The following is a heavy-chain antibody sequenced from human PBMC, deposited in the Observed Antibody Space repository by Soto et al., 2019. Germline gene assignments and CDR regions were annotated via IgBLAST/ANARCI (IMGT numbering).Heavy chain of an antibody. D-gene: IGHD3-10*01. V-gene: IGHV4-34*01. CDR1: GGSFSGYY. CDR3: ARGKGYYYGSGSYYSADYYYYYMDV. Sequence: SETLSLTCAVYGGSFSGYYWSWIRQPPGKGLEWIGEINHSGSTNYNPSLKSRVTISVDTSKNQFSLKLSSVTAADTAVYYCARGKGYYYGSGSYYSADYYYYYMDVWGKGTTVTVSS. J-gene: IGHJ6*03. CDR2: INHSGST.